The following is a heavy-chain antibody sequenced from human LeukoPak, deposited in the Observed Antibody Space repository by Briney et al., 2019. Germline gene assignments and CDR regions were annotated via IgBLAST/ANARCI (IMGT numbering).Heavy chain of an antibody. J-gene: IGHJ6*03. D-gene: IGHD1-26*01. CDR1: GFSFTNYG. CDR2: MSGSGGST. Sequence: PGGSLRLSCAASGFSFTNYGMSWVRQAPGKGLEWVSVMSGSGGSTYYADSVKGRFTISRDNSKNTLYLQMNSLRVEDTAVYYCARSGTNYYYYYMDVWGKGTTVTVSS. CDR3: ARSGTNYYYYYMDV. V-gene: IGHV3-23*01.